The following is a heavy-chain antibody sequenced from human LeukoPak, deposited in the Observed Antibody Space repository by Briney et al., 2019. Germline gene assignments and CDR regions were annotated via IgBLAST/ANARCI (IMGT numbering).Heavy chain of an antibody. CDR2: INSDGSST. CDR3: AKAHLDTAMGPFDY. V-gene: IGHV3-74*01. J-gene: IGHJ4*02. D-gene: IGHD5-18*01. Sequence: GGSLRLSCAASGFTFSSYWMHWVRQAPGKGLVWVSRINSDGSSTSYADSVKGRFTISRDNSKNTLYLQMNSLRAEDTAVYYCAKAHLDTAMGPFDYWGQGTLVTVSS. CDR1: GFTFSSYW.